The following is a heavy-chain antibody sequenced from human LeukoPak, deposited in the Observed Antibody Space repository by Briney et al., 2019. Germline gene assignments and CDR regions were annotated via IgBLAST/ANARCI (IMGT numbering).Heavy chain of an antibody. CDR3: ATLPHSGSYYRPGKIDAFDI. CDR2: MNPINGNT. Sequence: ASVKVSCKATGFTFTNYDINWVRQATGQGLEWMGWMNPINGNTGYAQKFQGRVTMTEDTSTDTAYMELSSLRSEDTAVYYCATLPHSGSYYRPGKIDAFDIWGQGTMVTVSS. D-gene: IGHD1-26*01. CDR1: GFTFTNYD. J-gene: IGHJ3*02. V-gene: IGHV1-8*01.